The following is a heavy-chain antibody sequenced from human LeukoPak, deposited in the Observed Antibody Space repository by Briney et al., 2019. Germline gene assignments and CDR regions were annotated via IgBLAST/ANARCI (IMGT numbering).Heavy chain of an antibody. Sequence: ASVKVSCKASGYTFTSYGISWVRQAPGQGLEWMGWISAYNGNTNYAQKLQGRVTMTTDTSTSTAYMELRSLRSDDTAVYYCARVVYYDSSGYYYDPPWGAFDIWGQGTMVTVSS. CDR1: GYTFTSYG. CDR3: ARVVYYDSSGYYYDPPWGAFDI. D-gene: IGHD3-22*01. J-gene: IGHJ3*02. CDR2: ISAYNGNT. V-gene: IGHV1-18*01.